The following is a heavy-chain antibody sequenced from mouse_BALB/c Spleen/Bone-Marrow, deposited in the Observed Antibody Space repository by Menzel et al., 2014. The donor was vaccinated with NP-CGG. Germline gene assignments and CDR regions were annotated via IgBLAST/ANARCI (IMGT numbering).Heavy chain of an antibody. D-gene: IGHD2-10*01. CDR2: IYPSDSYT. Sequence: VQLQQSGAELVRPGASVKLSCKASGYTFTSYWINWVKQRPGQGLEWIGNIYPSDSYTNYNQKFKDKATLTVDKSSSTAYMQLSSPTSEDSAVYYCTRSYYGLYAMDCWGQGTSVTVSS. V-gene: IGHV1-69*02. CDR1: GYTFTSYW. CDR3: TRSYYGLYAMDC. J-gene: IGHJ4*01.